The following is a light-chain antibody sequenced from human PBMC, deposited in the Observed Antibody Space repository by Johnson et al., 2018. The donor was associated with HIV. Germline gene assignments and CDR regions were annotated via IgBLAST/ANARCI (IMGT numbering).Light chain of an antibody. CDR1: SSNIRNNY. Sequence: QSVLTQPPSVSAAPGKKVTISCSGSSSNIRNNYVSWYQQLPGTAPKLLIYENQKQTSGIHDRFSGSKSGTSTSLGITGLQPGDEADYYCGTWDSGLSAGGVFGTGTKVTVL. J-gene: IGLJ1*01. CDR2: ENQ. V-gene: IGLV1-51*02. CDR3: GTWDSGLSAGGV.